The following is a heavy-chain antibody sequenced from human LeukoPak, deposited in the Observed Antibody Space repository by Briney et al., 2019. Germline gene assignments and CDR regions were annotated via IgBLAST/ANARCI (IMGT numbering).Heavy chain of an antibody. CDR2: IYTSGST. D-gene: IGHD6-13*01. Sequence: SETLSLTCTVSGGSISSYYWSWIRQPAGKGLEWIGRIYTSGSTNYNPSLKSRVTMSVDTSKNQFSLKLSSVTAADTAVYYCARAREPLVYTYFFDYWGPGTLVTVSS. CDR3: ARAREPLVYTYFFDY. J-gene: IGHJ4*02. CDR1: GGSISSYY. V-gene: IGHV4-4*07.